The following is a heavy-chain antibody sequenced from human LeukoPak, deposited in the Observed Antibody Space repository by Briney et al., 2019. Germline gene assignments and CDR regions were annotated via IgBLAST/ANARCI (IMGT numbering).Heavy chain of an antibody. V-gene: IGHV1-46*01. J-gene: IGHJ6*03. Sequence: ASVKVSCKASGYTFTSYYMHWVRQAPGQGLEWMGIINPSGGSTSYAQKFQGRVTMTRDMSTSTVYMELSSLRSEDTAVYYCARTPLPNTIFGEVKNYMDVWGKGTTVTVSS. CDR3: ARTPLPNTIFGEVKNYMDV. D-gene: IGHD3-3*01. CDR1: GYTFTSYY. CDR2: INPSGGST.